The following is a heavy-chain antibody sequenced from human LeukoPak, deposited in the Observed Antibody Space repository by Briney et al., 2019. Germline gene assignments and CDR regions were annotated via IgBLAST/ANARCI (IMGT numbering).Heavy chain of an antibody. CDR2: IIPIFGTA. D-gene: IGHD4-17*01. CDR3: ASTYYGDYCHY. J-gene: IGHJ4*02. Sequence: GSSVKVSCKASGGTFSSYAISWVRQAPGQGLEWMGGIIPIFGTANYAQKFQGRVTITADESTSTAYMELSSLRSDDTAVYYCASTYYGDYCHYWGQGTLVTVSS. CDR1: GGTFSSYA. V-gene: IGHV1-69*01.